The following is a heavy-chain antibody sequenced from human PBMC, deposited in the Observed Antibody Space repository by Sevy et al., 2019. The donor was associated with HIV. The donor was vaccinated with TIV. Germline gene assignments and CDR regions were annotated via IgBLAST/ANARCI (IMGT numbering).Heavy chain of an antibody. J-gene: IGHJ4*02. D-gene: IGHD3-16*01. CDR2: ISKEGTNK. V-gene: IGHV3-30-3*01. CDR1: GFTFTRYA. Sequence: GGSLRFSCEASGFTFTRYAFHWVRQAPGKGLEWVAVISKEGTNKYYIDSVKGGFTISRDNSRNTLFLQMERLRAEDTAMYFCARDPHAVPHWGSFDSWGQGTLVTVSS. CDR3: ARDPHAVPHWGSFDS.